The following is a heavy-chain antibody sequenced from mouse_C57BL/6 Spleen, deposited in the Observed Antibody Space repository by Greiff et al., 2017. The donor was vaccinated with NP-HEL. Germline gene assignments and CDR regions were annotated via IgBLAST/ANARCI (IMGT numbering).Heavy chain of an antibody. Sequence: VMLVESGPGLVQPSQSLSITCTVSGFSLTSYGVHWVRQSPGKGLEWLGVIWSGGSTDYNAAFISRLSISKDNSKSQVFFKMNSLQADDTAIYYCASKGNWDGFAYWGQGTLVTVSA. CDR1: GFSLTSYG. CDR2: IWSGGST. V-gene: IGHV2-2*01. J-gene: IGHJ3*01. CDR3: ASKGNWDGFAY. D-gene: IGHD4-1*01.